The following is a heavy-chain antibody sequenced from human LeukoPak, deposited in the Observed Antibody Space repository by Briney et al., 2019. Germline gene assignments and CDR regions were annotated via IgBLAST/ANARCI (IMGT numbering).Heavy chain of an antibody. CDR3: ARGQVGQLDTTFDY. J-gene: IGHJ4*02. Sequence: ASVKVSCKASGYTFTSYDINWVRQATGQGLEWMGWMNPNSGNTGYAQKFQGRVTMTRNTSISTAYMELSSLRSEDTAVYYCARGQVGQLDTTFDYWGQGTLVIVSS. CDR1: GYTFTSYD. V-gene: IGHV1-8*01. D-gene: IGHD6-6*01. CDR2: MNPNSGNT.